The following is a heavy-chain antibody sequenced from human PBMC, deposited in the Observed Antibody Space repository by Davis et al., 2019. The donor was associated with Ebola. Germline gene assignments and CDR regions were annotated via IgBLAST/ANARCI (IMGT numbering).Heavy chain of an antibody. V-gene: IGHV3-23*01. CDR2: ISGSGGST. CDR3: AKAINSSSWYIYYYGMDV. D-gene: IGHD6-13*01. J-gene: IGHJ6*04. CDR1: GFTFSSYA. Sequence: GESLKISCAASGFTFSSYAMSWVRQAPGKGLEWVSAISGSGGSTYYADSVKGRFTISRDNAKNSLYLQMNSLRAEDTALYYCAKAINSSSWYIYYYGMDVWGKGTTVTVSS.